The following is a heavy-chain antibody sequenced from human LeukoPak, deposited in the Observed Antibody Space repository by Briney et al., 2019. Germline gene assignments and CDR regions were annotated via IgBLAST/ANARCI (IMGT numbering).Heavy chain of an antibody. D-gene: IGHD1-26*01. J-gene: IGHJ6*02. CDR1: GFTFSSYT. Sequence: GGSLRLSCAASGFTFSSYTMNWVHQPPGKGLEWVSNIGTSSTTIYYADSVKGRFTISRDNAKNSLYLQMNSLRAEDTAVYYCARLSPKYSGSSPTGYGMDVWGQGTTVTVSS. CDR3: ARLSPKYSGSSPTGYGMDV. CDR2: IGTSSTTI. V-gene: IGHV3-48*01.